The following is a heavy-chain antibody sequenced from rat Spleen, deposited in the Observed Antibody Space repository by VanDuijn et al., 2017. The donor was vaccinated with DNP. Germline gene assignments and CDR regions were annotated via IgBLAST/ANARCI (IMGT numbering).Heavy chain of an antibody. CDR2: ISYDGGIT. CDR3: ARGGVAALGFAY. D-gene: IGHD1-2*01. V-gene: IGHV5-7*01. Sequence: EVQLVESGGGLVQPGRSLKLSCAASGFTFSDYYMAWVRQAPKKGLEWVAYISYDGGITSYGDSVKGRFTISRDNAKSTLYLQMDSLRSEDTATYYCARGGVAALGFAYWGQGTLVTVSS. J-gene: IGHJ3*01. CDR1: GFTFSDYY.